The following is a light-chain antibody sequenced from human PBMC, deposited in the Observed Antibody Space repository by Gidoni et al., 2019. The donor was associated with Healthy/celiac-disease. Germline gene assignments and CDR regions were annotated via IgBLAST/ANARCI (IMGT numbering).Light chain of an antibody. V-gene: IGKV4-1*01. Sequence: DIVMTPEPDSVAVSLGDRATINCKSSQSVCDSYNNKNYLAWYQQNPVQPPKRLFYWPATRESGGPDRFSGSWSGIDFTLTISSLQAEDVAVYYWQQYYSTPLTFGPGTKVDIK. CDR2: WPA. CDR3: QQYYSTPLT. J-gene: IGKJ3*01. CDR1: QSVCDSYNNKNY.